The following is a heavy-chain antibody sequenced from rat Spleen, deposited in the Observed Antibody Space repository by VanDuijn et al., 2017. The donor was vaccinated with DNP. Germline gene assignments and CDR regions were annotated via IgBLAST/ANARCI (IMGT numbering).Heavy chain of an antibody. D-gene: IGHD1-4*01. J-gene: IGHJ2*01. CDR2: IRYDGGDS. Sequence: EVQLVASGGDLVQPGRSLKLSCAASGFTFSDYYMAWVRQAPTRGLEWVAYIRYDGGDSYYRDSVKGRFTISRDNGKSTLYLQMNSLRSEDMATYYCARHVLPLRVWDYWGQGVMVTVSS. CDR1: GFTFSDYY. CDR3: ARHVLPLRVWDY. V-gene: IGHV5-22*01.